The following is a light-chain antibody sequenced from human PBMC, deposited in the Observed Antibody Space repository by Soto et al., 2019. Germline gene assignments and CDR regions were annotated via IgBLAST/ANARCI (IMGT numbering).Light chain of an antibody. J-gene: IGLJ6*01. Sequence: QSVLTQPPSVSGAPGQRVTISCTGSSSNIGAGYDVHWYQQLPGTAPXXLIYXXSXXXXXXXDRFXGSKSGTSXSXAIXGXXXXXXXXXYCXSYDSSLSGFVFGSGTQLTVL. CDR2: XXS. CDR3: XSYDSSLSGFV. CDR1: SSNIGAGYD. V-gene: IGLV1-40*01.